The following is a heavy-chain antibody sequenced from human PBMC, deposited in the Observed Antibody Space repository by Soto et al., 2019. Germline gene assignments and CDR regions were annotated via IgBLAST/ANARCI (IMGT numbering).Heavy chain of an antibody. CDR1: GGTIRSNDW. Sequence: SETQSLTCTVSGGTIRSNDWWSWVRQPPGKGLEWIGEIFQSGSTNYNPSLKTRVTISVDKSKNQFSLQLNSVTAADTAVYYCARAFAIDWYTYYFDYWGQGPLVTVSS. CDR3: ARAFAIDWYTYYFDY. V-gene: IGHV4-4*02. CDR2: IFQSGST. J-gene: IGHJ4*02. D-gene: IGHD3-9*01.